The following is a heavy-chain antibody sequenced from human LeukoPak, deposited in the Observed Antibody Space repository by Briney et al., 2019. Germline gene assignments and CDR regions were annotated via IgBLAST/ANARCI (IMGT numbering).Heavy chain of an antibody. D-gene: IGHD5-18*01. Sequence: SEPLSLTCTVSGGSISSYYWSWIRQPPGEGLEWIGYIYYSGSTNYNPSLKSRVTISVDTSKNQVSLKLSSVTAADTAVYYCARAYPGYSYANDYWGQGTLVTVSS. J-gene: IGHJ4*02. CDR2: IYYSGST. CDR3: ARAYPGYSYANDY. CDR1: GGSISSYY. V-gene: IGHV4-59*01.